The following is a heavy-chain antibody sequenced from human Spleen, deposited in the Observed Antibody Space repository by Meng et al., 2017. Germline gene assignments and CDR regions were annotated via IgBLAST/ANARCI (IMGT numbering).Heavy chain of an antibody. CDR1: GGSISSYY. CDR2: IYYSGST. CDR3: ARIGTMIGGGNWFDP. D-gene: IGHD3-22*01. V-gene: IGHV4-59*01. Sequence: SETLSLTCTVSGGSISSYYWSWIRQPPGKGLEWIGYIYYSGSTNYHPSLKSRVTISVDTSKNQFSLKLSPVTAADTAVYYCARIGTMIGGGNWFDPWGQGTLVTVSS. J-gene: IGHJ5*02.